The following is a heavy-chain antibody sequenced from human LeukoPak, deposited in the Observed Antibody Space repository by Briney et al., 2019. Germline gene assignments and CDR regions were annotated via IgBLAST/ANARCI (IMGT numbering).Heavy chain of an antibody. CDR1: GYTFPIYG. J-gene: IGHJ4*02. Sequence: ASVTVSCKASGYTFPIYGITWVRQAPGQGLEWMGWISAYNGDTNYAQKLQGRVTMATDTSTSIAYMELRNLRSDDTAVYYCARGGYYYDSSGYRFDYWGQGTLVTVSS. CDR2: ISAYNGDT. V-gene: IGHV1-18*01. D-gene: IGHD3-22*01. CDR3: ARGGYYYDSSGYRFDY.